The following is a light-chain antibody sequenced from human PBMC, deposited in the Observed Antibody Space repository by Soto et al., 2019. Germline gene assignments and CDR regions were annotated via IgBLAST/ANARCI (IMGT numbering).Light chain of an antibody. Sequence: QSVLTQPPSVSGAPGQRVTISCTGSSSNIGAGYDVHWYLQLPGTAPKLLIYGNINRPPGVPDRFSGSKSGTSAALAITGLQAEDEADYYCQSYDSSLSGVVFGGGTKLTVL. CDR2: GNI. V-gene: IGLV1-40*01. CDR3: QSYDSSLSGVV. J-gene: IGLJ2*01. CDR1: SSNIGAGYD.